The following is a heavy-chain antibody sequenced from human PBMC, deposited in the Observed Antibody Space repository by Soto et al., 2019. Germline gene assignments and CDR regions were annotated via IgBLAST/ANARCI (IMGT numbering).Heavy chain of an antibody. D-gene: IGHD5-18*01. CDR1: GGSFSDHY. V-gene: IGHV4-34*01. Sequence: QVQLQQWGAGLLKPSETLSLTCAVYGGSFSDHYWSWIRQTPGKGLEWIGEINHSGSTNYNPSFRSRVTSSVAPSKTQSPLYLGSVTAANTAVIYCARGVGGYSYGGLDSWGQGTLVTVS. J-gene: IGHJ5*01. CDR2: INHSGST. CDR3: ARGVGGYSYGGLDS.